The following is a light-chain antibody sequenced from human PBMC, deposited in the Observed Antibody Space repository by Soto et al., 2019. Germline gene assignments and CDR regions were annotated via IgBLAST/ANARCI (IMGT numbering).Light chain of an antibody. CDR2: AAS. V-gene: IGKV1-39*01. CDR3: QQSYSTPPFN. Sequence: DIQMTQSPSSLSASVGDRVTITCRASQSISSYLNWYQQKPGKAPKLLIYAASSLQSGVPSRFSGSGSGTDFTLTISSLQPEDSATYYCQQSYSTPPFNFGPGTKVDIK. J-gene: IGKJ3*01. CDR1: QSISSY.